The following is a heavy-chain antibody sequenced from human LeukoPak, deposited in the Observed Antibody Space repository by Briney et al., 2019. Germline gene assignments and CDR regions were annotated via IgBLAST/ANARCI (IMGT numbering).Heavy chain of an antibody. CDR3: AREDYGDSRIPYYGMDV. J-gene: IGHJ6*02. CDR1: GFTFSSYA. CDR2: IYYDGSNN. D-gene: IGHD4-17*01. V-gene: IGHV3-30-3*01. Sequence: GRSLRLSCAASGFTFSSYAMHWVRQAPGKGLELVAVIYYDGSNNYYEDSVKGRFTISRDNSKNTLYLQMSSLRAEDTAVYYCAREDYGDSRIPYYGMDVWGQGTTVTVSS.